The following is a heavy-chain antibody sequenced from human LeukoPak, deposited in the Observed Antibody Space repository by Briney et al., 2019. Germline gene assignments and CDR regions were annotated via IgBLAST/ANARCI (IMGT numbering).Heavy chain of an antibody. CDR2: INSDGSST. J-gene: IGHJ6*03. CDR1: GFTFSSYW. Sequence: GGSLRLSCAASGFTFSSYWMHWVRQAPGKGLVWVSRINSDGSSTSYADSVKGRFTISRDNAKNTLYLQMNSLRAEDTAVYYCARDHWMGSYYLSYYYYYMDVWGKGTTVTVPS. CDR3: ARDHWMGSYYLSYYYYYMDV. V-gene: IGHV3-74*01. D-gene: IGHD1-26*01.